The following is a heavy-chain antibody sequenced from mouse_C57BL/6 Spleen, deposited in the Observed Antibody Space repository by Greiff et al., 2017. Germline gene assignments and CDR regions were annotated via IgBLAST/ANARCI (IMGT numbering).Heavy chain of an antibody. V-gene: IGHV1-18*01. CDR3: ARRLYYDYDRESAYAMDY. D-gene: IGHD2-4*01. J-gene: IGHJ4*01. Sequence: EVKLMESGPELVKPGASVKIPCKASGYTFTDYNMDWVKQSHGKSLEWIGDINPNNGGTIYNQKFKGKATLTVDKSSSTAYMELRSLTSEDTAVYYCARRLYYDYDRESAYAMDYWGQGTSVTVSS. CDR1: GYTFTDYN. CDR2: INPNNGGT.